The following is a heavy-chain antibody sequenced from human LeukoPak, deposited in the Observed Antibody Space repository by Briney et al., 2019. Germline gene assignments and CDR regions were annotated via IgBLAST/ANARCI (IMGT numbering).Heavy chain of an antibody. Sequence: GGSLRLSCAASGFTFDDYAMHWVRQAPGKGLEWVSGISWNSGSIGYADSVKGRFTISRDNAKNSLYLQMNSLRAEDTAVYYCARDLNWETYWGQGTLVSVSS. CDR2: ISWNSGSI. D-gene: IGHD7-27*01. CDR3: ARDLNWETY. CDR1: GFTFDDYA. V-gene: IGHV3-9*01. J-gene: IGHJ4*02.